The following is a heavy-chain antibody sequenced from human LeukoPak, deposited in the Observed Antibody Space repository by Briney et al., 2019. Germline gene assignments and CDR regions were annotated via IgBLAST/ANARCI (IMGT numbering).Heavy chain of an antibody. CDR3: ARYCSSTSCYFDP. CDR1: GFTFSSYG. D-gene: IGHD2-2*01. J-gene: IGHJ5*02. CDR2: ISYDGSNK. V-gene: IGHV3-30*03. Sequence: GGSLRLSCAASGFTFSSYGMPWVRQAPGKGLEWVAVISYDGSNKYYADSVKGRFTISRDNAKNSLYLQMNSLRAEDTAVYYCARYCSSTSCYFDPWGQGTLVTVSS.